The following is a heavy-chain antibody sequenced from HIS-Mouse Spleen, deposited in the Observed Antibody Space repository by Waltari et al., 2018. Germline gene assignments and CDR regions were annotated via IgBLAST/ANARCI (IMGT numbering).Heavy chain of an antibody. V-gene: IGHV4-39*07. CDR2: IYYSGST. Sequence: QLQLQESGPGLVKPSETLSLTCTVSGGSISSSSYYLGWIRTPPGKGLEWIGSIYYSGSTYYNPSLKSRVTISVDTSKNQFSLKLSSVTAADTAVYYCAREIPYSSSWYDWYFDLWGRGTLVTVSS. CDR3: AREIPYSSSWYDWYFDL. D-gene: IGHD6-13*01. J-gene: IGHJ2*01. CDR1: GGSISSSSYY.